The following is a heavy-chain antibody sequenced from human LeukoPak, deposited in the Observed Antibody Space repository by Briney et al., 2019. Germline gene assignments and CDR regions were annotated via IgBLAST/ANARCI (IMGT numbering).Heavy chain of an antibody. CDR2: IIPIFDAA. CDR1: GGTFSSDA. D-gene: IGHD2-15*01. CDR3: AKVAGYCSGGSCNSDY. V-gene: IGHV1-69*06. Sequence: SLKLSCKASGGTFSSDAISWVRQAPGQGLEWMGGIIPIFDAATNAQKLQGRVTFTAEKSTSTAYMELSSPRSEDTAVYYCAKVAGYCSGGSCNSDYWGHGTLVTASS. J-gene: IGHJ4*01.